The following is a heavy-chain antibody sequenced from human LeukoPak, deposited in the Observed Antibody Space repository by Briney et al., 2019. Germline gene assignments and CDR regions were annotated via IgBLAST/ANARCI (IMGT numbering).Heavy chain of an antibody. Sequence: PSETLPLTCSVSGGSISSCVLYWIWPPPPPGKGLEWIGYIYYSGSTYYNPSLKSRVTISVDTSKNQFSLKLSSVTAADTAVYYCARVSVVPVWGQGTLVTVSS. J-gene: IGHJ4*02. CDR1: GGSISSCVLY. D-gene: IGHD4-23*01. CDR2: IYYSGST. CDR3: ARVSVVPV. V-gene: IGHV4-30-4*01.